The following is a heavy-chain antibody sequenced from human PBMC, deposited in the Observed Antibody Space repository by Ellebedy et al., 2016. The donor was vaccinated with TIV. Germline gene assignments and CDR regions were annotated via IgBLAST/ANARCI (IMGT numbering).Heavy chain of an antibody. Sequence: GESLKISCKGSGYTFTSYWIGWVRQMPGKGLEWMGIIYPGDSDTRYSPSFQGQVTISADNSISTAYLQWNSLKASDTAMYYCARYRSIAAGEYDSWGQGTLVTVSS. CDR3: ARYRSIAAGEYDS. CDR2: IYPGDSDT. V-gene: IGHV5-51*01. D-gene: IGHD6-13*01. J-gene: IGHJ4*02. CDR1: GYTFTSYW.